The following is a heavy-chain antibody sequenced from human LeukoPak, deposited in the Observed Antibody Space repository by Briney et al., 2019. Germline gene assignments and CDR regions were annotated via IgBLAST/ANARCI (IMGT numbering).Heavy chain of an antibody. CDR3: ARDPLHYDSSDPGLEGWFDP. Sequence: ASVKVSCKASGYTFTGYYMHWVRQAPGQGLEWMGWINPNSGGTNYTQKFQGRVTMTRDTSISTAYMELSRLRSDDTAVYYCARDPLHYDSSDPGLEGWFDPWGQGTLVTVSS. J-gene: IGHJ5*02. V-gene: IGHV1-2*02. D-gene: IGHD3-22*01. CDR2: INPNSGGT. CDR1: GYTFTGYY.